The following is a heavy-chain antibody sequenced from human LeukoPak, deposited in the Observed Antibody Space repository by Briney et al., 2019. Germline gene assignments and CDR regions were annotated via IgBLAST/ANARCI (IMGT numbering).Heavy chain of an antibody. CDR2: IYYSGST. V-gene: IGHV4-59*01. CDR3: ARVVRGSYLDY. J-gene: IGHJ4*02. Sequence: SETLSLTCTVSGGSISSYYWSWIRQPPGKGLEWIGYIYYSGSTNYNPSLKSRVTISVDTSKNQFSLKLSSVTAADTAVYYYARVVRGSYLDYWGQGTLVTVSS. D-gene: IGHD2-21*01. CDR1: GGSISSYY.